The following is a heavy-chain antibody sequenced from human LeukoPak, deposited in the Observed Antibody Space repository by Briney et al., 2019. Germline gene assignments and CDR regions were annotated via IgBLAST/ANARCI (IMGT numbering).Heavy chain of an antibody. Sequence: GASVKVSCKASGYTFTGYYMHWVRQAPGQGLEWMGWINPNSGGTNYAQKFQGRVTMTRDTSISTAYMELRSLRSDDTAVYYCARQHSSGYYSPHYYYGMDVWGQGTTVTVSS. CDR3: ARQHSSGYYSPHYYYGMDV. V-gene: IGHV1-2*02. J-gene: IGHJ6*02. D-gene: IGHD3-22*01. CDR2: INPNSGGT. CDR1: GYTFTGYY.